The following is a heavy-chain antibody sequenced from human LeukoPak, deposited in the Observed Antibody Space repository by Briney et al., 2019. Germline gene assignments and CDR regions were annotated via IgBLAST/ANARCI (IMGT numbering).Heavy chain of an antibody. J-gene: IGHJ4*02. Sequence: ASVTVSCKASGYSLTGFYLHSVRQAPGQGLAWMGCINPNSGGTDSAQKFQGRVTMPRDTSTSTPSMETSRLTSDDTAVYYCARVGMVTYFQFYYFDLWGPGTLVIVSS. CDR2: INPNSGGT. V-gene: IGHV1-2*02. CDR3: ARVGMVTYFQFYYFDL. D-gene: IGHD5-24*01. CDR1: GYSLTGFY.